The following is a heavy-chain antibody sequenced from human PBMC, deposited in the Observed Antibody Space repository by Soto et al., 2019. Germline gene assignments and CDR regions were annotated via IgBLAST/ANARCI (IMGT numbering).Heavy chain of an antibody. CDR1: GFTFSSYS. CDR2: ISSSSSYI. V-gene: IGHV3-21*01. CDR3: ARDLMGSNLTIFGVGTGFDP. J-gene: IGHJ5*02. D-gene: IGHD3-3*01. Sequence: EVQLVESGGGLVKPGGSLRLSCAASGFTFSSYSMNWVRQAPGKGLEWVSSISSSSSYIYYADSVKGRFTISRDNAKNPLYLQMNSLRAEDTAVYYCARDLMGSNLTIFGVGTGFDPWGQGTLVTVSS.